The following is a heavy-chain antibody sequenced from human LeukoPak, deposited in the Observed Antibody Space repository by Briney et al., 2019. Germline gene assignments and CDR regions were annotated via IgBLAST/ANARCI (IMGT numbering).Heavy chain of an antibody. CDR3: ARFNCSSTSCFDAFDI. D-gene: IGHD2-2*01. Sequence: GESLKISCQGSGYSFTSYWIGWVRQMPGKGLEWMGIIYPGDSDTRYSPSFQGQVTISADKSISTAYLQWSSLKASDTATYYCARFNCSSTSCFDAFDIWGQGTMVTVSS. V-gene: IGHV5-51*01. CDR2: IYPGDSDT. J-gene: IGHJ3*02. CDR1: GYSFTSYW.